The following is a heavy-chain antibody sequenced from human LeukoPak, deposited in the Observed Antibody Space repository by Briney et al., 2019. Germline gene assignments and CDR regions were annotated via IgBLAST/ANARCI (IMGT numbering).Heavy chain of an antibody. CDR1: GYTFTSYD. J-gene: IGHJ6*02. CDR3: ARVEYYDILTGYDYYYGMDV. Sequence: AASVKVSCKASGYTFTSYDINWVRQATGQGLEWMGWMNPNSGNTGYAQKFQGRVTMTRNTSISTAYMELSSLRSEDTAVYYCARVEYYDILTGYDYYYGMDVWGQGTTVTVSS. V-gene: IGHV1-8*01. D-gene: IGHD3-9*01. CDR2: MNPNSGNT.